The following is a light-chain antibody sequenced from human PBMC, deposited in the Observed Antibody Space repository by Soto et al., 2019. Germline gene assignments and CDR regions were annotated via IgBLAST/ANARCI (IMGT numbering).Light chain of an antibody. V-gene: IGLV1-47*01. CDR3: AAWDDSLSGQVV. Sequence: QAVVTQPPSASGTPGQRVTISCSGSSSNIGSNYLYWYQQLPGPAPKLLIYRNNQRPSGVPDRFSGSKSGTSASLAISGLRSEDEADYYCAAWDDSLSGQVVFGGGTKLTVL. CDR2: RNN. J-gene: IGLJ2*01. CDR1: SSNIGSNY.